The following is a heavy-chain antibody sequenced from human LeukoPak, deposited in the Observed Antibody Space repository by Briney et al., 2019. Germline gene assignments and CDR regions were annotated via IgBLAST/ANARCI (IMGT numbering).Heavy chain of an antibody. CDR2: INHSGST. J-gene: IGHJ4*02. V-gene: IGHV4-34*01. CDR3: ARVVYRDYSKDFDY. Sequence: SETLSLSCAVYGESFSGYYWSWIRQPPGKGLEWIGEINHSGSTNYNPSFKSRVTISVDTSKNQFSLKLNSVTAADTAVYYCARVVYRDYSKDFDYWGQGTLVTVSS. D-gene: IGHD4-17*01. CDR1: GESFSGYY.